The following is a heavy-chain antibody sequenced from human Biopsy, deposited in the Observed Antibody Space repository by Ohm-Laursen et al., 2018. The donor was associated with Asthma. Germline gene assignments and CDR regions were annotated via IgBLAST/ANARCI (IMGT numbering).Heavy chain of an antibody. CDR2: ILSDGRDK. CDR3: AKDRVRINSAYYFDY. CDR1: GFSFSSYG. J-gene: IGHJ4*02. Sequence: SLRLSCAASGFSFSSYGMHWVRQAPGKGLEWVAVILSDGRDKYYADSVKGRFTISRDNSKNTLYLHMHSLRAEDTAVYFCAKDRVRINSAYYFDYWGQGTLVTVSS. V-gene: IGHV3-30*18. D-gene: IGHD3-10*01.